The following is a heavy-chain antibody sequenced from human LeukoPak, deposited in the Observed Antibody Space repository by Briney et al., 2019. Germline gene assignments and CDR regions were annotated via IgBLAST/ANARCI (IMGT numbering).Heavy chain of an antibody. Sequence: GGSLRLSCAASGFTFSSYGMHWVRQAPGKGLEWVAVIRYDGSNKYYADSVKGRFTISRDNSKNTLYLQMNSLRAEDTAVYYCARDDCSGGSCYSFDYWGQGTLVTVSS. CDR3: ARDDCSGGSCYSFDY. J-gene: IGHJ4*02. CDR2: IRYDGSNK. V-gene: IGHV3-33*01. CDR1: GFTFSSYG. D-gene: IGHD2-15*01.